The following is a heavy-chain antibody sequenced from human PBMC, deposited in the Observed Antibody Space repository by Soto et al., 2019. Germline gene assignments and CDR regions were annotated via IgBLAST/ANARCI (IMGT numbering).Heavy chain of an antibody. D-gene: IGHD4-17*01. CDR2: IYYSGST. CDR3: ARERLSYGDRDFDY. V-gene: IGHV4-31*03. J-gene: IGHJ4*02. Sequence: HVQLQVSGPGLVKPTQTLSLTCTVSGGSISSGGYYWSWIRQHPGKGLEWIGYIYYSGSTYYNPSLKSRVTISVDTSKNHFSLKLSSVTAADTAVYYCARERLSYGDRDFDYWGQGTLVTVSS. CDR1: GGSISSGGYY.